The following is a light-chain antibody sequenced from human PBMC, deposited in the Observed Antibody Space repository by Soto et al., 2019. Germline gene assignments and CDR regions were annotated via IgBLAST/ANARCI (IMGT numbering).Light chain of an antibody. CDR2: AAS. CDR3: LQHSTYPVT. CDR1: QSVSRY. J-gene: IGKJ1*01. V-gene: IGKV1-17*01. Sequence: DIQMTQYPSSLSASVVDRVTITCRASQSVSRYLNWYQQKPGKAPKPLIYAASSLQGGVPSRFSGSGSETEFTLTISSLQPEDFATYYCLQHSTYPVTFGQGTKVDIK.